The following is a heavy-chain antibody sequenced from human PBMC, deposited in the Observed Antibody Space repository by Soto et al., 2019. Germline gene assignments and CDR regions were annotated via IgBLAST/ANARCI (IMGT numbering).Heavy chain of an antibody. CDR3: ARLLYDSRGYYYFDY. D-gene: IGHD3-22*01. V-gene: IGHV4-39*01. CDR2: IYYNGSP. Sequence: SETLSLTCTVSGGSITSSRYYWGWIRQPPGKGLEWIASIYYNGSPYYNPSLKSRVTMSVDTSKNQFSLKLSSVTAADTALYYCARLLYDSRGYYYFDYWGQGTLVTVSS. CDR1: GGSITSSRYY. J-gene: IGHJ4*02.